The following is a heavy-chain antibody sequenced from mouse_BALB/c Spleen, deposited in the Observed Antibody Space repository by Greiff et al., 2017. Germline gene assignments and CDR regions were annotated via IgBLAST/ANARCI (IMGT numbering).Heavy chain of an antibody. CDR2: IRLKSNNYAT. CDR3: TRRQLGRGNFDY. CDR1: GFTFSNYW. D-gene: IGHD4-1*02. V-gene: IGHV6-6*02. J-gene: IGHJ2*01. Sequence: EVKVVESGGGLVQPGGSMKLSCVASGFTFSNYWMNWVRQSPEKGLEWVAEIRLKSNNYATHYAESVKGRFTISRDDSKSSVYLQMNNLRAEDTGIYYCTRRQLGRGNFDYWGQGTTLTVSS.